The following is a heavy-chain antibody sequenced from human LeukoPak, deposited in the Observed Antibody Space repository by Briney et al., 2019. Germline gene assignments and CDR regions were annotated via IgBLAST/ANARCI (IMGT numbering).Heavy chain of an antibody. Sequence: ASVKVSCKPSGCTFTGYYIHWVRQAPGQGLEWMGRINPNSGGTNYAQKFQGRVTMTRDTSISTAYMELSRLRSDDTAVYYCARDSSGSDYYYGMDVWGQGTTVTVSS. J-gene: IGHJ6*02. V-gene: IGHV1-2*06. CDR2: INPNSGGT. CDR1: GCTFTGYY. D-gene: IGHD6-19*01. CDR3: ARDSSGSDYYYGMDV.